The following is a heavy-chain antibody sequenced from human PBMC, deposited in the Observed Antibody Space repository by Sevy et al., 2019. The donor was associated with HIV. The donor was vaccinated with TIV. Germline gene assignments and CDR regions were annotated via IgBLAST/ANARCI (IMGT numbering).Heavy chain of an antibody. CDR1: GFTPSSYG. Sequence: GGSLRLSCAASGFTPSSYGMHWVRQAPGKGLEWVAVIGYDGSNKYYADSVKGRFTISRDNSKNTLFLRMDDLRAEDTAVYYCARDPRMYGDYLLAYFDYWGQGTLVTVSS. J-gene: IGHJ4*02. CDR3: ARDPRMYGDYLLAYFDY. D-gene: IGHD2-8*01. CDR2: IGYDGSNK. V-gene: IGHV3-33*01.